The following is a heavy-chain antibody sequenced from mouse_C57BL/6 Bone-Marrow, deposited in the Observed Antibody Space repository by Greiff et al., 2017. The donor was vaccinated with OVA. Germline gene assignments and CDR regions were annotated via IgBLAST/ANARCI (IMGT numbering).Heavy chain of an antibody. CDR2: IDPEDGET. V-gene: IGHV14-2*01. CDR3: ASITTVYWYFDV. D-gene: IGHD1-1*01. CDR1: GFNIKDYY. Sequence: VQLQQSGAELVKPGASVKLSCTASGFNIKDYYMHWVKQRTEQGLEWIGRIDPEDGETKYAPTFQGKATITADTSSNTAYLQLSSLTSEDTAVYYCASITTVYWYFDVWGTGTTVTVSS. J-gene: IGHJ1*03.